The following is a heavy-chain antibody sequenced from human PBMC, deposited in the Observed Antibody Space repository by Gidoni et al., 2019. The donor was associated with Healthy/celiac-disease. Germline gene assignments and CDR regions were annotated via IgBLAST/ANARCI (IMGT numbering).Heavy chain of an antibody. CDR1: GFTHSSYA. V-gene: IGHV3-23*01. CDR2: VSGSGGST. J-gene: IGHJ5*02. CDR3: ARSSYSGYDKYNWFDP. Sequence: EVQLLESGGGLVQPGGSLRLTCAAPGFTHSSYAMSWVRQAPGKGLEWVSAVSGSGGSTYYADSVKGRFTISRDNSKNTLYLQMNSLRAEDTAVYYCARSSYSGYDKYNWFDPWGQGTLVTVSS. D-gene: IGHD5-12*01.